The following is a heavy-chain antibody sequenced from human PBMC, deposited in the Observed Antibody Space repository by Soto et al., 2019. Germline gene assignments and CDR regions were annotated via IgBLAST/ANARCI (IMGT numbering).Heavy chain of an antibody. CDR2: IYYSGST. CDR1: GGSISSYY. J-gene: IGHJ4*02. CDR3: AGLVGATRLHDY. V-gene: IGHV4-59*01. Sequence: SETLSLTCTVSGGSISSYYWSWIRQPPGKGLEWIGYIYYSGSTNYNPSLKSRVTISVDTSKNQFSLKLSSVTAADTAVYYCAGLVGATRLHDYWGQGTLVTVSS. D-gene: IGHD1-26*01.